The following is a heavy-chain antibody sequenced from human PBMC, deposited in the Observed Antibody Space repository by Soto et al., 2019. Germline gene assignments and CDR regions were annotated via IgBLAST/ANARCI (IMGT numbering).Heavy chain of an antibody. Sequence: EVQLVQSGGGLVQPGGSLRLSCAASGFTVSNNYLSWVRQAPGKGLQWVSLIYSDGGTDYAESVKARFTISRDNSKNTLYLQMNSLKAEDTAIYYCATRMTTAPYWGQGTLVTVSS. J-gene: IGHJ4*02. CDR1: GFTVSNNY. V-gene: IGHV3-66*01. CDR2: IYSDGGT. CDR3: ATRMTTAPY. D-gene: IGHD4-17*01.